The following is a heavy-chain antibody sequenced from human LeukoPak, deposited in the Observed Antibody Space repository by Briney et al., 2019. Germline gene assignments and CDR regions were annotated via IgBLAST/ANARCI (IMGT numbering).Heavy chain of an antibody. V-gene: IGHV3-30*02. Sequence: GGSLRLSCAASGFTFSSYGMHWVRQAPGKGLEWVTFIRYDGNNKYYADSVKGRFTISRDNSKSTLYLQMNSLRAEDTAVYYCAKNYSSSLRGGFDYWGQGTLVTVSS. CDR2: IRYDGNNK. J-gene: IGHJ4*02. CDR1: GFTFSSYG. D-gene: IGHD6-6*01. CDR3: AKNYSSSLRGGFDY.